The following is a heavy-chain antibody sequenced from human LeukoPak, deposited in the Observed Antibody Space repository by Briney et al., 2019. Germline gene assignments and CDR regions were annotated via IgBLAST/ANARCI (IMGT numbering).Heavy chain of an antibody. CDR3: ARVITGYCSGGSCYSGGPWYYGMDV. CDR1: GGSISSGGYY. CDR2: ISSDSSTI. J-gene: IGHJ6*02. V-gene: IGHV3-11*01. D-gene: IGHD2-15*01. Sequence: LSLICTVSGGSISSGGYYWTWIRQPPGKGLEWVSYISSDSSTIYYADSVKGRFTISRDNAKNSLYLQINSLRAEDTAVYYCARVITGYCSGGSCYSGGPWYYGMDVWGQGTTVTVSS.